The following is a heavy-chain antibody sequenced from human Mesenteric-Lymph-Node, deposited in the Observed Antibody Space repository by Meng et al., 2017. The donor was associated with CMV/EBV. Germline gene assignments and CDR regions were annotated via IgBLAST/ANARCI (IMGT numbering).Heavy chain of an antibody. V-gene: IGHV3-30*02. CDR2: IRYDGSNK. CDR1: GFTFNTYD. Sequence: GESLKISCAASGFTFNTYDMHWVRQAPGKGLEWVAFIRYDGSNKYYADSVKGRFTISRDNSIDTLYLQMNSLRAEDTAVYSCAKEVYSSSWAIDYWGQGTLVTVSS. CDR3: AKEVYSSSWAIDY. D-gene: IGHD6-13*01. J-gene: IGHJ4*02.